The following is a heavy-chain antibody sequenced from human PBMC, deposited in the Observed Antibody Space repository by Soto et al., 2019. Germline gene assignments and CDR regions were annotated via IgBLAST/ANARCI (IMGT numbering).Heavy chain of an antibody. D-gene: IGHD3-22*01. V-gene: IGHV4-59*08. Sequence: SETLSLTCTVSGGTISSWYWSWIRQPPGKGLEWIGYIYYSGSTNCNPSLKSRVTISVDTSKNQFSLKLSSVTAADTAVYYCARQNYYDSSGYQDYWGQGTLVTVSS. CDR2: IYYSGST. CDR3: ARQNYYDSSGYQDY. CDR1: GGTISSWY. J-gene: IGHJ4*02.